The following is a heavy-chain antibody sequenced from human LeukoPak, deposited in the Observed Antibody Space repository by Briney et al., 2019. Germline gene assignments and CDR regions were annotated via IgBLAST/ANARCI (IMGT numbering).Heavy chain of an antibody. Sequence: GGSLRLSCAASGFTFSSYGMSWVRQAPGKGLEWVSAISGSGGSTYYADSVKGRFTISRDNAKNSLYLQMNSLRAEDTAVYYCARVRYYGSGSYYEDYWGQGTLVTVSS. CDR3: ARVRYYGSGSYYEDY. J-gene: IGHJ4*02. CDR1: GFTFSSYG. D-gene: IGHD3-10*01. CDR2: ISGSGGST. V-gene: IGHV3-23*01.